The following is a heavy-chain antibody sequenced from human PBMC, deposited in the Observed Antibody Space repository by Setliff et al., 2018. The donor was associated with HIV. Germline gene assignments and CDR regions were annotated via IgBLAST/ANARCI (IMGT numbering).Heavy chain of an antibody. Sequence: SETLSLTCAVSGYSISSGYYWGWIRQTPGKGLEWIGTIYYGGSTYYNAALKSRGSISADTSKNQLSLKVNSVTVADTAVYYCARLSSGWYSWFDPWGQGTLVTVSS. CDR1: GYSISSGYY. D-gene: IGHD6-19*01. CDR3: ARLSSGWYSWFDP. J-gene: IGHJ5*02. V-gene: IGHV4-38-2*01. CDR2: IYYGGST.